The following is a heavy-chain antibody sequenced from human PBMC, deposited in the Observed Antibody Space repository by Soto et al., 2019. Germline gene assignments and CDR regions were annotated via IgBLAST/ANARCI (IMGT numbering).Heavy chain of an antibody. CDR1: GFSLSNSGVG. CDR3: THKGGRGAGMDV. V-gene: IGHV2-5*02. J-gene: IGHJ6*02. CDR2: IFWDDDE. D-gene: IGHD2-15*01. Sequence: QITVKESGPPLVKPTQTLTLTCTFSGFSLSNSGVGVAWIRQPPGKALEWLALIFWDDDERYRTSLRSRLTITKDTSKNQVGLTMTNMDPVDTATYFCTHKGGRGAGMDVWGQGPTVTVSS.